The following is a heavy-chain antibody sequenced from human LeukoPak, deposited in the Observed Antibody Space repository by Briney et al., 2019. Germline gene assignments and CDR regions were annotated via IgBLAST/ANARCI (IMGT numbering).Heavy chain of an antibody. J-gene: IGHJ6*02. D-gene: IGHD3-9*01. CDR1: AFTFSSFG. CDR2: IWYDGSKK. CDR3: ARVANITTFGMDV. Sequence: GRSLRLSCAASAFTFSSFGMHWVRQAPGKGLEWVAVIWYDGSKKYYAGSVKGRFTISRDNSKNTLYLQMNSLRAEDTAVYYCARVANITTFGMDVWGQGTTVTVSS. V-gene: IGHV3-33*01.